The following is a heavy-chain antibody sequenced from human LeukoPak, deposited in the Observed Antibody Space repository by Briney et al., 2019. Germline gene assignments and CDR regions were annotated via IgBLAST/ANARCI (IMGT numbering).Heavy chain of an antibody. Sequence: PGGSLRLSCAASGLTFSSNGMHWVRQAPGKGLEWVAFIQNDGNNKKYADSVKGRFTISRDNSKNTLYLQMNSLRIEDTAVYYCARDWGTSSLYLVNWGQGTLVTVSS. J-gene: IGHJ4*02. D-gene: IGHD6-6*01. V-gene: IGHV3-30*02. CDR1: GLTFSSNG. CDR2: IQNDGNNK. CDR3: ARDWGTSSLYLVN.